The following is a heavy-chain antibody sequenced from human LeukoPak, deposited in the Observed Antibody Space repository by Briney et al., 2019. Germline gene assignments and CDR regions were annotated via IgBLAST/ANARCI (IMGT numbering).Heavy chain of an antibody. V-gene: IGHV4-59*01. Sequence: KPSETPSLTCTVSGGSISSYYWSWIRQPPGKGLEWIGYIYYSGSTNYNPSLKSRVTISVDTSKNQFSLKLSSVTAADTAVYYCARDGYSLFDYWGQGTLVTVSS. CDR1: GGSISSYY. CDR3: ARDGYSLFDY. CDR2: IYYSGST. D-gene: IGHD5-24*01. J-gene: IGHJ4*02.